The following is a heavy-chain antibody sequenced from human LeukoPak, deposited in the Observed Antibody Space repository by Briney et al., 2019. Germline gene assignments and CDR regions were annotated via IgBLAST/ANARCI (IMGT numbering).Heavy chain of an antibody. Sequence: GGSLRLSCAASGFTFSSYSMNRVRQAPGKGLEWASSISSSSSYIYYADSVKGRFTISRDNAENSLYLQMNSLRAEDTAVYYCARDPGTTGTSFGYWGQGTLVTVSS. V-gene: IGHV3-21*01. CDR3: ARDPGTTGTSFGY. D-gene: IGHD1-1*01. J-gene: IGHJ4*02. CDR1: GFTFSSYS. CDR2: ISSSSSYI.